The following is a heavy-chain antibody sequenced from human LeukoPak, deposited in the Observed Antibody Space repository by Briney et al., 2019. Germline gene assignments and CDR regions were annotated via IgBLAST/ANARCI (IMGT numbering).Heavy chain of an antibody. Sequence: GESLRLSCAASGFAFSSYAMSWVRRAPGKGLECVSGITTSGGSASYADSVKGLFTISRDNPGNTLFMEMHTLRADDRACYYYYGRGYSVQWGQGTLVTVSS. CDR2: ITTSGGSA. CDR1: GFAFSSYA. D-gene: IGHD3-22*01. CDR3: YGRGYSVQ. J-gene: IGHJ4*02. V-gene: IGHV3-23*01.